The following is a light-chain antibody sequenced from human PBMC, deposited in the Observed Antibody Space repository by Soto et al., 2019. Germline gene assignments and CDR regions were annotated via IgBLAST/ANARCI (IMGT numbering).Light chain of an antibody. Sequence: EIVMTQSPATLSVSPGERATLSCRASQSVSSNLARYQQKPGQAPRLLIYGASTRATGIPARFSGSGSGTEFTLTISSLQSEDIAVYYCQQYNNWPPMYTFGQGTKLEIK. J-gene: IGKJ2*01. CDR2: GAS. V-gene: IGKV3-15*01. CDR1: QSVSSN. CDR3: QQYNNWPPMYT.